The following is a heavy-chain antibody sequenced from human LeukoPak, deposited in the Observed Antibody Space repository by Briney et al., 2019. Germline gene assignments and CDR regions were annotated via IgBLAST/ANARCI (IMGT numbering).Heavy chain of an antibody. J-gene: IGHJ4*02. CDR1: GFTFSSYS. CDR3: ARSPAAGTMDY. CDR2: ISSSSSYI. V-gene: IGHV3-21*01. D-gene: IGHD6-13*01. Sequence: GGSLGLSCAASGFTFSSYSMNWVRQAPGKGLEWVSSISSSSSYIYYADSVKGRFTISRDNAKNSLYLQMNSLRAEDTAVYYCARSPAAGTMDYWGQGTLVTVSS.